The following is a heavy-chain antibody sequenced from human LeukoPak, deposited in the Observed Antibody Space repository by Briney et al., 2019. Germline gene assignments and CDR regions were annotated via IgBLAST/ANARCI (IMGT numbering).Heavy chain of an antibody. CDR3: ARGGGSSSWFAY. V-gene: IGHV5-51*01. CDR1: GYRFTDYW. D-gene: IGHD6-6*01. J-gene: IGHJ4*02. Sequence: GESLKISCKGSGYRFTDYWIGWVLQMPGKGLQWMGIIFPGDSETRYSPSFQGQVTISADKSISTAYLQRSSLKASDTAMYYCARGGGSSSWFAYWGQGTLVTVSS. CDR2: IFPGDSET.